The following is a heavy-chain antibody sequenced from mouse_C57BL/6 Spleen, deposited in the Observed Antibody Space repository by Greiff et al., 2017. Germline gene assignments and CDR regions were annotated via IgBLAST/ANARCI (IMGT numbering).Heavy chain of an antibody. D-gene: IGHD2-3*01. CDR3: AREDDGYYGGSFAY. CDR2: INPGSGGT. J-gene: IGHJ3*01. Sequence: VQLQQSGAELVRPGTSVKVSCKASGYAFTNYLIEWVKQRPGQGLEWIGVINPGSGGTNYNEKVKGKATLTADKSSSTAYMQLSSLTSEDSAVYFCAREDDGYYGGSFAYWGQGTLVTVSA. V-gene: IGHV1-54*01. CDR1: GYAFTNYL.